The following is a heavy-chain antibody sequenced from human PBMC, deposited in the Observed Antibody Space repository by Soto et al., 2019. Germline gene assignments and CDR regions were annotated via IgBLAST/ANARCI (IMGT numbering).Heavy chain of an antibody. Sequence: VQLVESGGGVVQPGRSLRLSCAASGFTFSDYAMHWVRQAPGKGLELVAVVSHDGRNTHYADSVKGRFTIYRDSSKNTVSLEMTSLRAEDTAVYYCAKGGRQWLVTSDFNYWGQGALVTVSS. V-gene: IGHV3-30*18. D-gene: IGHD6-19*01. CDR3: AKGGRQWLVTSDFNY. J-gene: IGHJ4*02. CDR1: GFTFSDYA. CDR2: VSHDGRNT.